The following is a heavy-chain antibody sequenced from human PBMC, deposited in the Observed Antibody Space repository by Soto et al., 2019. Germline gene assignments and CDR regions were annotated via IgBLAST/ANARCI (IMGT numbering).Heavy chain of an antibody. V-gene: IGHV4-31*03. CDR2: IYYSGST. CDR1: GGSISSGGYY. J-gene: IGHJ6*02. Sequence: PSETLSLTCTVSGGSISSGGYYWSWIRQHPGKGLEWIGYIYYSGSTYYNPSLKSRVTISVDTSKNQFSLKLSSVTAADTAVYYCARGNWNNYYYGMDVWGQGTTVTVSS. D-gene: IGHD1-20*01. CDR3: ARGNWNNYYYGMDV.